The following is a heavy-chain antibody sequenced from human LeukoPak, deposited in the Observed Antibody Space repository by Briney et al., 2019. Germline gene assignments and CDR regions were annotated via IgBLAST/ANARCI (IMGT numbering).Heavy chain of an antibody. J-gene: IGHJ4*02. CDR3: AKVVPPSTYYYDSSGSYYFDY. CDR1: GFTFSSYA. Sequence: GGSLRLSCAASGFTFSSYAMSWVRQAPGKGLEWVSAISGSGGSTYYADSVKGRFTTSRDNSKNTLYLQMNSLRAEDTAVYYCAKVVPPSTYYYDSSGSYYFDYWGQGTLVTVSS. D-gene: IGHD3-22*01. CDR2: ISGSGGST. V-gene: IGHV3-23*01.